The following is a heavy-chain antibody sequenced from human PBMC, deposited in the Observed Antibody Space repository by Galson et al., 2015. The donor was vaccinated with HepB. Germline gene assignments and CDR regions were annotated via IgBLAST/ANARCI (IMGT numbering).Heavy chain of an antibody. CDR1: GFSFDDYG. CDR3: ARDARYYYHNSGYYQSTNFDY. V-gene: IGHV3-20*04. Sequence: SLRLSCAASGFSFDDYGMTWVRQAPGKGLEWVSTINWNGGSTTYADSVKGRFTISRDNAKNSLYLQMNSLRAEDTALYYCARDARYYYHNSGYYQSTNFDYWGQGTLVTVSS. J-gene: IGHJ4*02. CDR2: INWNGGST. D-gene: IGHD3-22*01.